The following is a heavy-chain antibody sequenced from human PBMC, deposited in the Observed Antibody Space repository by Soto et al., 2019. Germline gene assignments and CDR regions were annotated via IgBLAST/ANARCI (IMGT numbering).Heavy chain of an antibody. Sequence: SETLSLTCTVSGGSISSYYWSWIRQPPGKGLEWIGYIYYSGSTNYNPSLKSRVTISVDTSKNQFSLKLSSVTAADTAVYYCARDPAYGDSAGPWGQGTLVTVSS. CDR3: ARDPAYGDSAGP. J-gene: IGHJ5*02. CDR2: IYYSGST. V-gene: IGHV4-59*01. CDR1: GGSISSYY. D-gene: IGHD4-17*01.